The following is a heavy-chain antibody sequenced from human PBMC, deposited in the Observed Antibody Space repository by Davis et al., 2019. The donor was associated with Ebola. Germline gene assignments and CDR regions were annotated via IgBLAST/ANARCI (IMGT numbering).Heavy chain of an antibody. V-gene: IGHV3-23*01. CDR1: GFVFRNYV. J-gene: IGHJ4*02. CDR2: LGTSADT. CDR3: VKDRFTVVVVHGGFDF. Sequence: GESLKISCAASGFVFRNYVMSWVRQAPGKGLEWVSTLGTSADTYYAASVKGRFTISRDNSKDTLYLQMRSLRTEDTAVYYCVKDRFTVVVVHGGFDFWGQGALVTVSS. D-gene: IGHD2-15*01.